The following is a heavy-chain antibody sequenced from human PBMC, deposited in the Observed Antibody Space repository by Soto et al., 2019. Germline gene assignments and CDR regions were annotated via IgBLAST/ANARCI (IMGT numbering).Heavy chain of an antibody. J-gene: IGHJ5*02. Sequence: SETLSLTCTVSGGSISSYYRSWIRQPPGKGLEWIGYIYYSGSTNYNPSLKSRVTISVDTSKNQFSLKLSSVTAADTAVYYCARGYDYSNEDWFDPWGQGTLVTVSS. V-gene: IGHV4-59*01. CDR3: ARGYDYSNEDWFDP. CDR1: GGSISSYY. D-gene: IGHD4-4*01. CDR2: IYYSGST.